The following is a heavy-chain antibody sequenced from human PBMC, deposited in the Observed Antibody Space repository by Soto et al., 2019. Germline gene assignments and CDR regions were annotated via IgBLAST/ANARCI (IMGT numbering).Heavy chain of an antibody. CDR1: GFTFDDYT. CDR3: AKDRYSSSSLDYYYYYGMDV. Sequence: EVQLVESGGGLVQPGRSLRLSCAASGFTFDDYTMHWVRQAPGKGLEWVSSINWNGVAMDYAESVRGRFTISRDNARNSLILQMSSLRPEDTALYYCAKDRYSSSSLDYYYYYGMDVWGQGTTVTVSS. D-gene: IGHD6-6*01. J-gene: IGHJ6*02. V-gene: IGHV3-9*01. CDR2: INWNGVAM.